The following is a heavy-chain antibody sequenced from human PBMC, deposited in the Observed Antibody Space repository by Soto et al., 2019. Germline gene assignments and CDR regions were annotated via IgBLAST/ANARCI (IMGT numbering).Heavy chain of an antibody. CDR3: ARLNGYCISTNCHGYYGMDV. CDR1: GGFVSSSSYS. D-gene: IGHD2-2*03. V-gene: IGHV4-39*01. CDR2: MYSSENT. Sequence: SETLSLTCSVSGGFVSSSSYSWGWIRQSPGKGLEWIGTMYSSENTYYNPSLLSRVTISVDTSKNEFSLRLSSVTAADTAVYYCARLNGYCISTNCHGYYGMDVWGQGTTVTVSS. J-gene: IGHJ6*02.